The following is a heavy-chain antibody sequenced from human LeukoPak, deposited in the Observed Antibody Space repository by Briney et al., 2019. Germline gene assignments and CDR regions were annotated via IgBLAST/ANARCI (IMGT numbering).Heavy chain of an antibody. CDR3: ARSASIVATMGLDY. D-gene: IGHD5-12*01. J-gene: IGHJ4*02. CDR2: IDWDDDK. Sequence: ASGPSLVKPPQTLTLTCTFSGFSLRTRGMRVSWIRQPPGKALEWLPRIDWDDDKFYSTSLKTRLTISKDTSKNQVVLTMTNMDPVDTATYYCARSASIVATMGLDYWGQGTLVTVSS. CDR1: GFSLRTRGMR. V-gene: IGHV2-70*04.